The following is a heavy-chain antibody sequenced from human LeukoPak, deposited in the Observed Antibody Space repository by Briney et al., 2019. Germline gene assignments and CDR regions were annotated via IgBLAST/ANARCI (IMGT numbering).Heavy chain of an antibody. CDR2: TSGDGGAT. CDR1: GFTFSSYA. CDR3: ARVRPARGYAFDI. V-gene: IGHV3-23*01. Sequence: GGSLRLSCAASGFTFSSYAMSWVRQSTGKGLEWVSSTSGDGGATYYSNSVKGRFTISRDNSKNTLYLQMNSLRAEDTAVYYCARVRPARGYAFDIWGQGTMVTVSS. D-gene: IGHD2-15*01. J-gene: IGHJ3*02.